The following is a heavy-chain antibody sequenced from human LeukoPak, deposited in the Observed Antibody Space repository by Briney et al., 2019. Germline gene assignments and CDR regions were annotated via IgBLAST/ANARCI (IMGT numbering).Heavy chain of an antibody. CDR3: AKGPKKQMVGSRGYYFDF. J-gene: IGHJ4*02. CDR2: ISRNVSST. V-gene: IGHV3-23*01. CDR1: GFTFSSYG. D-gene: IGHD6-13*01. Sequence: GGSLRLSCAASGFTFSSYGMSWVRQAPGKGLEWVSSISRNVSSTYYADSVKGRFTISRDNSKNTLYLQVNSLRAEDTAVYFCAKGPKKQMVGSRGYYFDFWGQGTLVTVSS.